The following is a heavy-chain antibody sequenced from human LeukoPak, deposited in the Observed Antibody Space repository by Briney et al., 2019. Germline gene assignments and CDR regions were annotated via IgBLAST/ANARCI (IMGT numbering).Heavy chain of an antibody. D-gene: IGHD1-1*01. CDR3: ATGFFYFYYMDV. CDR2: ISYDGSNK. Sequence: GGSLRLSCAASGFTFSNYGMHWVRQAPGKGLEWVAVISYDGSNKYYADSVKGRFTISRDNSKNTLYLQMNSLRAEDTAVYYCATGFFYFYYMDVWGKGTTVTISS. CDR1: GFTFSNYG. V-gene: IGHV3-30*03. J-gene: IGHJ6*03.